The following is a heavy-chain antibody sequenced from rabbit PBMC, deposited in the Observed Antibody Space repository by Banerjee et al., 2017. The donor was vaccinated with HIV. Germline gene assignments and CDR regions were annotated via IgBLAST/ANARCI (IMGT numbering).Heavy chain of an antibody. CDR3: VRDDASSSGYYVSYFNL. D-gene: IGHD1-1*01. Sequence: QEQLVESGGGLVQPGGSLKLSCKASGFDFSSYGVSWVRQAPGKGLEWIGYIDPVFGSTYYASWVNGRFTISSHNAQNTLYLQLNSLTAADTATYFCVRDDASSSGYYVSYFNLWGPGTLVTVS. CDR2: IDPVFGST. J-gene: IGHJ4*01. CDR1: GFDFSSYG. V-gene: IGHV1S47*01.